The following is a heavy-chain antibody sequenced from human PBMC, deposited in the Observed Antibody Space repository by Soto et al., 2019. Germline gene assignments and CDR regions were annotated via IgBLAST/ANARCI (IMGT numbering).Heavy chain of an antibody. CDR1: GGSFSGYY. V-gene: IGHV4-34*01. CDR3: ARLDWLLYIFDY. Sequence: SETLSLTCAIYGGSFSGYYWSWLRQPPGKGLEWIGEINHSGSTNYNPSLKSRVTISADTSKNQFSLKLSSVTAEDTAVYYCARLDWLLYIFDYWGQGTLVTVSS. D-gene: IGHD3-9*01. J-gene: IGHJ4*02. CDR2: INHSGST.